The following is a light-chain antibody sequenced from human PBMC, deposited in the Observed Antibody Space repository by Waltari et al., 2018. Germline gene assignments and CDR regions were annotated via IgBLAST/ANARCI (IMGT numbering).Light chain of an antibody. V-gene: IGLV2-14*03. CDR3: SSYTTDSVVI. J-gene: IGLJ2*01. CDR1: SIDVGAYQY. CDR2: DVT. Sequence: HSALSQPASASGSPGPSITISCTGTSIDVGAYQYVYWYQQHPGRAPKLIIYDVTKRPSGVSSRLSGSRSGNTASLTISGLQAEDEADYYCSSYTTDSVVIFGGGTEVTVL.